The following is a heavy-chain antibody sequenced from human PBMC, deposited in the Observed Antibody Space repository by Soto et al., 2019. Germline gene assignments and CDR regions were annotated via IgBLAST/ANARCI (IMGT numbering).Heavy chain of an antibody. CDR2: IAWGSATI. D-gene: IGHD5-12*01. CDR1: GFDLNNYS. Sequence: LRLSCTASGFDLNNYSMNWVRQAPGKGLEWVAYIAWGSATIYYADSVKGRFTISRDNAKNSLYLQMNSLRDEDTAVYYCAREMATITEIDYWGQGTLVTVSS. V-gene: IGHV3-48*02. CDR3: AREMATITEIDY. J-gene: IGHJ4*02.